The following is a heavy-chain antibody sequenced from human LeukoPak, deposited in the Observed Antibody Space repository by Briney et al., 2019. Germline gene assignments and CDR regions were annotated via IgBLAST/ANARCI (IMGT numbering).Heavy chain of an antibody. J-gene: IGHJ4*02. CDR2: IYYSGST. V-gene: IGHV4-31*03. CDR1: GGSISGGGYY. D-gene: IGHD3-16*02. Sequence: SETLSLTCTVSGGSISGGGYYWGWIRQHPGKGLEWIGCIYYSGSTYYNPSLKSRVTISVDTSKNQFSLKLSSVTAADTAVYYCATLTFGGVIEYWGQGTLVTVSS. CDR3: ATLTFGGVIEY.